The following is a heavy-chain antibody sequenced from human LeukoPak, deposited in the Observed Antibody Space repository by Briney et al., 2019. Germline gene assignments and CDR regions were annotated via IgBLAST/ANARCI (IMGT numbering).Heavy chain of an antibody. CDR1: GGSISSSSAY. CDR3: VSPRGFSYGYFDY. CDR2: IYYSKNT. J-gene: IGHJ4*02. V-gene: IGHV4-39*01. D-gene: IGHD5-18*01. Sequence: SETLSLTCTVSGGSISSSSAYWGWIRQPPGKGLEWIGSIYYSKNTYYNPSLKSRVTISADTSKNQFSLTLGSVSPTDTAVYYCVSPRGFSYGYFDYWGQGTLVTVSS.